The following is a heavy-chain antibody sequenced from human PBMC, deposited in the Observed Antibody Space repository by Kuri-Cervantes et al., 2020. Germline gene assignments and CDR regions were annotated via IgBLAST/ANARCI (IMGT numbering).Heavy chain of an antibody. CDR2: ISSSSSYM. CDR1: GFTFSSYS. V-gene: IGHV3-21*01. Sequence: GESLKISCAASGFTFSSYSMNWVRQAPGKGLEWVSSISSSSSYMYYADSVKGRFTISRDNAKNSLYLQMNSLRAEDTAVYYCARDQPGHRYWGQGTLVTVSS. CDR3: ARDQPGHRY. J-gene: IGHJ4*02. D-gene: IGHD2-2*01.